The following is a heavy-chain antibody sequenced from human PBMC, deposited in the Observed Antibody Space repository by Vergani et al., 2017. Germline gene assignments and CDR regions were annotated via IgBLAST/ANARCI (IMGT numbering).Heavy chain of an antibody. J-gene: IGHJ6*03. D-gene: IGHD5-12*01. CDR2: ISGSGGST. V-gene: IGHV3-23*01. CDR3: AKTAYSGYDYYYYYYMDV. CDR1: GFTFSSYA. Sequence: EVQLLESGGGLVQPGGSLRLSCAASGFTFSSYAMSWVRQAPGKGLEWVSAISGSGGSTYYADSVKGRFTISRDNSKNTLYLQMNSLRAEDTAVYYCAKTAYSGYDYYYYYYMDVWGKGTTVTVSS.